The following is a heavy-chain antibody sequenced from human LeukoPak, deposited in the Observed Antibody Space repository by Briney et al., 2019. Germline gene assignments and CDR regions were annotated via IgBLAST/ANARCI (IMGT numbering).Heavy chain of an antibody. D-gene: IGHD2-2*01. Sequence: SETLSLTCTVSGGSISSYYWSWIRQPPGKGLEWIGYIYYSGSTNYNPSLKSRVTISVDTSKNQFSPKLSSVTAADTAVYYCARGRVGTSWSYYYGMDVWGQGTTVTVSS. CDR2: IYYSGST. J-gene: IGHJ6*02. CDR3: ARGRVGTSWSYYYGMDV. V-gene: IGHV4-59*01. CDR1: GGSISSYY.